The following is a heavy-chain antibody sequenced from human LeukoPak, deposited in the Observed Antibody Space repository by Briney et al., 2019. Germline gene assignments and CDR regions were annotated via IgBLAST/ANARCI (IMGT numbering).Heavy chain of an antibody. CDR1: GFTFSSCG. J-gene: IGHJ6*02. Sequence: GGSLRPSCAASGFTFSSCGMQWVRQAPGRGLEWVAVIWYEGSNKYYADSVKGRFTSSRDNSKNTQYLQMNSLRAEDTAVYYCARDSLEYYDFWSGDTKSYYYYGMDVWGQGTTVTVSS. CDR3: ARDSLEYYDFWSGDTKSYYYYGMDV. V-gene: IGHV3-33*01. CDR2: IWYEGSNK. D-gene: IGHD3-3*01.